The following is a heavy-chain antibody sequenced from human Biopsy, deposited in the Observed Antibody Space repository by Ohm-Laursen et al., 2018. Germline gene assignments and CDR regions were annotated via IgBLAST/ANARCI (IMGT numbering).Heavy chain of an antibody. V-gene: IGHV4-59*01. Sequence: GTLSLTCAVSGGSISSYYWNWIRQPPGKGLEWVGYIYYSGSTNYNPSLKSRVTISVDTSKNQFSLELSSVIPSDTAVYYCAIDRVPRRGVMPVYYYGMDVWGQGSTVTVSS. CDR2: IYYSGST. CDR1: GGSISSYY. CDR3: AIDRVPRRGVMPVYYYGMDV. D-gene: IGHD2-21*01. J-gene: IGHJ6*02.